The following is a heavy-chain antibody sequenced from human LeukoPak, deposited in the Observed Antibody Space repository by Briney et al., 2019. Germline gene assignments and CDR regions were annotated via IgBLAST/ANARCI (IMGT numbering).Heavy chain of an antibody. Sequence: GGSLRLSCAASGFTFSSYSMNWVRQAPGKGLEWVSSISSSSSYIYYADSVKGRFTISRDNAKNSLYLQMNSLRAEDTAVYYCARRGYDFWSGPHYTGGMVFDYWGQGTLVTVSS. CDR3: ARRGYDFWSGPHYTGGMVFDY. J-gene: IGHJ4*02. V-gene: IGHV3-21*01. CDR1: GFTFSSYS. CDR2: ISSSSSYI. D-gene: IGHD3-3*01.